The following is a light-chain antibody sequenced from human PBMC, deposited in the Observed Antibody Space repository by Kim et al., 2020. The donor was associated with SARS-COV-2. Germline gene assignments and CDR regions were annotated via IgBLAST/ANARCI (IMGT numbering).Light chain of an antibody. V-gene: IGLV1-44*01. CDR2: NTK. CDR1: NSNIGTKA. Sequence: QNVAKPCSGSNSNIGTKAITRYQELPTTAPKLLIYNTKQRPSGNPDRFHGSKSGTSATLAISGLQSEDEADYYCAAWDNSLNGSWVFGGGTQLTVL. CDR3: AAWDNSLNGSWV. J-gene: IGLJ3*02.